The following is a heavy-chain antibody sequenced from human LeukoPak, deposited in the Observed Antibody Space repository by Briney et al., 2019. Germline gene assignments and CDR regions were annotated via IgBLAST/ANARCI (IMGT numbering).Heavy chain of an antibody. CDR1: GESFVGRH. J-gene: IGHJ4*02. Sequence: PSETLSLTCAVFGESFVGRHWSWMRQCPGKGLEWLGEASHAGITNYNPSLKSRVSISVDTSKDQFSLTLTSVTAADTAVYYCARGRANWDYDFDYWGQGTPVTVS. V-gene: IGHV4-34*01. D-gene: IGHD1-7*01. CDR3: ARGRANWDYDFDY. CDR2: ASHAGIT.